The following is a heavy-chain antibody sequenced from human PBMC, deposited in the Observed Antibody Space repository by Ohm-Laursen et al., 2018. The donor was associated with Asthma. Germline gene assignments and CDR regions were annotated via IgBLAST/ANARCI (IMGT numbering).Heavy chain of an antibody. CDR3: ARDWGSLDY. CDR2: IYPGGAT. J-gene: IGHJ4*02. Sequence: SLRLSCAASGFSVSRHFMNWIRQGPEKGLEWVSDIYPGGATFYADSVKGRFTISRDDSKNTLNPQMSSLRSEDTAVYYCARDWGSLDYWGQGTLVTVSS. CDR1: GFSVSRHF. D-gene: IGHD7-27*01. V-gene: IGHV3-53*05.